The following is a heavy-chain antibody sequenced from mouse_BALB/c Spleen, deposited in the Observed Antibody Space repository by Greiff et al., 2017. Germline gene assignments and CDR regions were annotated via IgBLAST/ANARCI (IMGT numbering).Heavy chain of an antibody. CDR2: INPSSGYT. CDR3: ARSEHYGHAMDY. Sequence: VQLQQSAAELARPGASVKMSCKASGYTFTSYTMHWVKQRPGQGLEWIGYINPSSGYTEYNQKFKDKTTLTADKSSSTAYMQLSSLTSEDSAVYYCARSEHYGHAMDYWGQGTSVTVSS. J-gene: IGHJ4*01. CDR1: GYTFTSYT. D-gene: IGHD1-1*01. V-gene: IGHV1-4*02.